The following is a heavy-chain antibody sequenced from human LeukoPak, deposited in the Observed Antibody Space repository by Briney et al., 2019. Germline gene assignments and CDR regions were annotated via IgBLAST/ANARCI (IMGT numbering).Heavy chain of an antibody. CDR2: IKQDGSEK. Sequence: GGSLRLSCADSGFTFSSNWMSWVRQAPGKGLEWVANIKQDGSEKYYVDSVKGRFTISRDNAKNSLYLQMNSLRAEDTAVYYCARKNGWLFGYWGQGTLVTVSS. CDR1: GFTFSSNW. CDR3: ARKNGWLFGY. V-gene: IGHV3-7*03. J-gene: IGHJ4*02. D-gene: IGHD6-19*01.